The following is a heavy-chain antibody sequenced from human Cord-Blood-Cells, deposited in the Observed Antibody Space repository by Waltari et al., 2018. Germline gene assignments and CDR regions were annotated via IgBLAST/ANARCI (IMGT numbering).Heavy chain of an antibody. CDR1: GFTFDDYA. J-gene: IGHJ4*02. D-gene: IGHD6-6*01. Sequence: EVQLVESGGGLVQPGRSLRLSCAASGFTFDDYAMTCVRPAPGKGLEWVSGISWNSGSIGYADSVKGRFTISRDNAKNSLYLQMNSLRAEDTALYYCAKGVYSSSFYYFDYWGQGTLVTVSS. CDR2: ISWNSGSI. CDR3: AKGVYSSSFYYFDY. V-gene: IGHV3-9*01.